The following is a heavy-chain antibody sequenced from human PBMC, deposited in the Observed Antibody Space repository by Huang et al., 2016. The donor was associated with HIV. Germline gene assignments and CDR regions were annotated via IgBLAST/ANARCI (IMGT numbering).Heavy chain of an antibody. CDR3: AKDPSSPYGDSYFEQ. Sequence: EVQLLESGGGLVQPGGSLRLSCAASGFTFIDFAMSWVRQAPGKGLEWVSAIRGSGHSTYSADSVKGRFTISRDNSKNTLYLQMNKLRVEDTAVYFCAKDPSSPYGDSYFEQWGQGTLVTVSP. D-gene: IGHD4-17*01. CDR1: GFTFIDFA. CDR2: IRGSGHST. V-gene: IGHV3-23*01. J-gene: IGHJ4*02.